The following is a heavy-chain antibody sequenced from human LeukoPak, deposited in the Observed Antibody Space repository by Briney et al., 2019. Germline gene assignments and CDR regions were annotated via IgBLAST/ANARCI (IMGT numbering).Heavy chain of an antibody. D-gene: IGHD5-12*01. CDR1: GFTFSSYA. CDR2: IKQDGSEK. J-gene: IGHJ4*02. Sequence: GGSLRLSCAASGFTFSSYAMSWVRQAPGKGLEWVAKIKQDGSEKYYVDSVKGRFTISRDNAKNSLYLQMNSLRAEDTAVYYCAQTSRGNVDNDYWGQGTLVTVSS. V-gene: IGHV3-7*03. CDR3: AQTSRGNVDNDY.